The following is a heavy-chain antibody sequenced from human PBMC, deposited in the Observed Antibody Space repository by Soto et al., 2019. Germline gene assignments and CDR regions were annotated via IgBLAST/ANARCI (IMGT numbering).Heavy chain of an antibody. J-gene: IGHJ6*02. CDR2: MNTNSGHT. CDR3: ARVGGYDSYYYGMDV. V-gene: IGHV1-8*01. CDR1: GYTFTSYD. D-gene: IGHD3-3*01. Sequence: APVQVSCKASGYTFTSYDINCVQQATGQGLEWMRWMNTNSGHTGYAQKFQSRVTMTRNTSRSTAYMEVSSVRSEDTAVYYCARVGGYDSYYYGMDVWGQGTTVTI.